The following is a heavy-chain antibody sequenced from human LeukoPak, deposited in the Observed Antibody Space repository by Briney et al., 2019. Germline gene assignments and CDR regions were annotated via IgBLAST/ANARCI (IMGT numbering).Heavy chain of an antibody. V-gene: IGHV3-30*02. CDR2: IRYDGGDK. CDR3: ARGGYCNSTTCYFNDWFDP. Sequence: GGSLRLSCAASGFIFSSYGMHWVRQAPGKGLEWVAFIRYDGGDKYYADSVKGRFTISRDNSKSTLYLQMNSLRAEDTAVYYCARGGYCNSTTCYFNDWFDPWGQGTLVTVSS. J-gene: IGHJ5*02. CDR1: GFIFSSYG. D-gene: IGHD2-2*01.